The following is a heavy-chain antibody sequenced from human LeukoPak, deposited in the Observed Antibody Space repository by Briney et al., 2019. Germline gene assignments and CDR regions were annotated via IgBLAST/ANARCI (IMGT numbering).Heavy chain of an antibody. V-gene: IGHV3-23*01. CDR2: ISGSGGST. D-gene: IGHD3-10*01. CDR1: GFTFGSYA. CDR3: AKGSYYYSNYYSYYMDV. Sequence: GGSLRLSCAASGFTFGSYAMSWVRQAPGKGLEWVSCISGSGGSTYYADSVKGRFTISGDNSKNTVYLQMNSLTAEDTAVYYCAKGSYYYSNYYSYYMDVWGKGTTVTVSS. J-gene: IGHJ6*03.